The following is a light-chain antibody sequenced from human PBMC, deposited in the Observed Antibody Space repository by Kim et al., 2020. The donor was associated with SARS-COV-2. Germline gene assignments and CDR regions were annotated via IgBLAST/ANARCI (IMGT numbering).Light chain of an antibody. J-gene: IGKJ5*01. CDR1: QSVSSY. V-gene: IGKV3-11*01. CDR3: QQRSTWPIT. Sequence: LSPGERATGSCRASQSVSSYLAWYQQKPGQAPRLLIYDASNRATGIPARFSGSGSGTDFTLTISSLEPEDFAVYYCQQRSTWPITFGQGTRLEIK. CDR2: DAS.